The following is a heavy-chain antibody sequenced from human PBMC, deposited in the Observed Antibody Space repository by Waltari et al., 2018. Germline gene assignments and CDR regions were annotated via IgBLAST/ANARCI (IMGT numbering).Heavy chain of an antibody. CDR2: ISYDGSNK. CDR3: ARERGYSSSWDGEGFDY. V-gene: IGHV3-30-3*01. Sequence: QVQLVESGGGVVQPGRSLRLSCAASGFTFSSYAMHWVRQAPGTGLEWVAVISYDGSNKYYADAVKGRFTIASDNSKNRLYLQMNSLRAEDTAGYYCARERGYSSSWDGEGFDYWGQGTLVTVSS. J-gene: IGHJ4*02. CDR1: GFTFSSYA. D-gene: IGHD6-13*01.